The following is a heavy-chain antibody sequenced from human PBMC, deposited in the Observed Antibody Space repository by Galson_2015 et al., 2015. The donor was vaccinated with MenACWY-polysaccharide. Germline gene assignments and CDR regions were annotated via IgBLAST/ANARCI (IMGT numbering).Heavy chain of an antibody. CDR3: ARKDHGTGSMDV. V-gene: IGHV5-51*01. CDR1: GYLFTSFA. D-gene: IGHD3-10*01. Sequence: IPCQASGYLFTSFAIGWVRQMPGKGLEWLGILYPSDSDVKYNPSFQGQVTFSADRSTNTAYLQWSSLKASDSAMYYCARKDHGTGSMDVWGQGTTATVSS. CDR2: LYPSDSDV. J-gene: IGHJ6*02.